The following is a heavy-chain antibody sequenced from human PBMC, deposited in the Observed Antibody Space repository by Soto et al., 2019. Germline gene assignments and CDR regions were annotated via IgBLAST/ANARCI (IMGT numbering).Heavy chain of an antibody. CDR2: ISANGVST. V-gene: IGHV3-23*01. J-gene: IGHJ6*02. CDR3: VKFPKITASYYYLGINI. CDR1: GFTFSTYR. Sequence: PGGSLRLSCATSGFTFSTYRMNWVRRARGKGLEWVSGISANGVSTFYADSVRGRFTVSRDNSKNTLFLQMDSLTADDTATNYCVKFPKITASYYYLGINIWGPGTTVTVSS.